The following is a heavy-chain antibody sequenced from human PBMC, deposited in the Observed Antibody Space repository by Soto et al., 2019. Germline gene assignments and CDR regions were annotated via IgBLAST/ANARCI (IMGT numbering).Heavy chain of an antibody. J-gene: IGHJ4*02. D-gene: IGHD3-22*01. CDR3: ARGSVYYYDSSGYPSFDY. CDR2: ISYDGSNK. V-gene: IGHV3-30-3*01. CDR1: GFTFSSYA. Sequence: GGSLRLSCAASGFTFSSYAMHWVRQAPGKGLEWVAVISYDGSNKYYADSVKGRFTISRDNSKNTLYLQMNSLRAEDTAVYYCARGSVYYYDSSGYPSFDYWGQGTLVTVSS.